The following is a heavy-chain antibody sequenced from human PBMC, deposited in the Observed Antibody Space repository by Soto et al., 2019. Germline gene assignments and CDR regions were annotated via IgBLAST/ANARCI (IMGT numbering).Heavy chain of an antibody. CDR1: GFTFTSYS. J-gene: IGHJ4*02. CDR3: ARDLPGYCSTTNCYYYFAF. Sequence: GGSLRLSCAVSGFTFTSYSMSWVRQAPGEGLEWVANIRQDGHEKYYVDSVRGRSTISRDNAQNSLYMQMDSLRAEDTAMYYCARDLPGYCSTTNCYYYFAFRGQRTLVTASS. D-gene: IGHD2-2*01. CDR2: IRQDGHEK. V-gene: IGHV3-7*03.